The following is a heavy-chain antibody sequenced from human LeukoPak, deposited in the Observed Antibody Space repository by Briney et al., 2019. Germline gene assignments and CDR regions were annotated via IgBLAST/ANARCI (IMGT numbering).Heavy chain of an antibody. V-gene: IGHV4-4*07. CDR2: IYTSGST. D-gene: IGHD3-9*01. CDR3: ARVGYDILTGYTRPDAFDI. Sequence: SETLSLTCTVSGGSISIYYWSWIRQPAGKGLEWIGRIYTSGSTNYNPSLKSRVTMSVDTSKNQFSLKLSSVTAADTAVYYCARVGYDILTGYTRPDAFDIWGQGTMVTVSS. J-gene: IGHJ3*02. CDR1: GGSISIYY.